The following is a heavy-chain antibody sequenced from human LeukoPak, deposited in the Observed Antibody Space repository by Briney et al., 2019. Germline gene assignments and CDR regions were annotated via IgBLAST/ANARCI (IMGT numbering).Heavy chain of an antibody. CDR2: IIPIFGTE. V-gene: IGHV1-69*13. J-gene: IGHJ6*02. CDR3: AVGYCSSTSCYTGIRPYYYGMDV. Sequence: GASVKVSCKASGGTFSSYAISWVRQAPAQGLEWMGGIIPIFGTENYAQKFQGRVTITADESTSKAYMELNSLRSEDTAVYYCAVGYCSSTSCYTGIRPYYYGMDVWGQGTTVTVSS. CDR1: GGTFSSYA. D-gene: IGHD2-2*02.